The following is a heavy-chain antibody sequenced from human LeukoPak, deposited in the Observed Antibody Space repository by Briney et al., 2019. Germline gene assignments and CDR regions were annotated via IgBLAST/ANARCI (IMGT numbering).Heavy chain of an antibody. CDR1: GYTFTSYD. V-gene: IGHV1-8*01. D-gene: IGHD1-26*01. CDR3: ARYATFPRYFDL. J-gene: IGHJ2*01. CDR2: MNPNSGNT. Sequence: ASVKVSCKASGYTFTSYDINWVRQATGQGLEWMGWMNPNSGNTGYAQKFQGRVTMTRNTSISTAYMELSSLRSEDTAVYYCARYATFPRYFDLWGRGTLVTVSS.